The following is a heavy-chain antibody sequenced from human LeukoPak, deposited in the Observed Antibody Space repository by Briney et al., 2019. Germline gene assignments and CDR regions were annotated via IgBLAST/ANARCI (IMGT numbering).Heavy chain of an antibody. Sequence: SVKVSCKASGGTFSSYAISWVRQAPGQGLEWMGRIIPIFGTANYAQKFQGRVTITTDESTSTAYMELSSLRSEDTAVYYCARTYCSSTSCLAYAIDYWGQETLVTVSS. CDR3: ARTYCSSTSCLAYAIDY. J-gene: IGHJ4*02. CDR1: GGTFSSYA. V-gene: IGHV1-69*05. CDR2: IIPIFGTA. D-gene: IGHD2-2*01.